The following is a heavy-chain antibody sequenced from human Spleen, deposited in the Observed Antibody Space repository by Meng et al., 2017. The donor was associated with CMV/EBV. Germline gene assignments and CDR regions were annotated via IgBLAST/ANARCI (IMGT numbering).Heavy chain of an antibody. J-gene: IGHJ6*02. V-gene: IGHV3-49*04. CDR3: AKMGAPTILFDFRRVRPDYYHYGMDV. D-gene: IGHD5-12*01. CDR2: IRNKVYGGTT. CDR1: GFTFGDYA. Sequence: GGSLRLSCTGSGFTFGDYALSWVRQAPGKGLEWIGFIRNKVYGGTTEYAASVKGRFTISRDDSKSIAYLQMNSLKTEDTAVYYCAKMGAPTILFDFRRVRPDYYHYGMDVWGQGTTVTVSS.